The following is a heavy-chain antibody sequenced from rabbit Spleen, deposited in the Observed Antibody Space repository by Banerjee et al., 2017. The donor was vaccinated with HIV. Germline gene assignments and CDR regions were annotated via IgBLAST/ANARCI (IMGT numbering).Heavy chain of an antibody. Sequence: QEQLMESGGGLVQPEGSLTLACTASGFSFSSSYWMCWVRQAPGKGLEWIGCIYTSSGDAYYATWVSGRFIMSRTSSTTVTLQMTSLTAADTATYFCARDLVTAIGWNFALWGPGTLVTVS. CDR1: GFSFSSSYW. CDR3: ARDLVTAIGWNFAL. V-gene: IGHV1S45*01. J-gene: IGHJ4*01. CDR2: IYTSSGDA. D-gene: IGHD7-1*01.